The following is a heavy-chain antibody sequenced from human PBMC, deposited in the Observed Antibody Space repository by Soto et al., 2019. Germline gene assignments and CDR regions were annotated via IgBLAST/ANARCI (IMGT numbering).Heavy chain of an antibody. CDR2: ISAYNGNT. V-gene: IGHV1-18*01. D-gene: IGHD3-22*01. CDR1: GYTFTSYG. Sequence: ASVKVSCKASGYTFTSYGISWVRQAPGQGLEWMGWISAYNGNTNYAQKLQGRVTMTTDTSTSTAYMELRSLRSDDTAVYYCAREQFYYSDSSGYYSFDYWGQGTLVTVSS. CDR3: AREQFYYSDSSGYYSFDY. J-gene: IGHJ4*02.